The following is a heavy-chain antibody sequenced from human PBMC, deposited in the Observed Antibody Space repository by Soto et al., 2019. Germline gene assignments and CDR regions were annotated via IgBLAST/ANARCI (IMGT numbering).Heavy chain of an antibody. CDR2: FDPEDGET. Sequence: ASVKVSCKVSGYTLTELSMHWVRQAPGKGLEWMGGFDPEDGETIYAQKFQGRVTMTEDTSTDTAYMELSSLRSEDTAVYYCATITAYCSAGSCYSGELGYWGQGTLVT. V-gene: IGHV1-24*01. D-gene: IGHD2-15*01. CDR1: GYTLTELS. CDR3: ATITAYCSAGSCYSGELGY. J-gene: IGHJ4*02.